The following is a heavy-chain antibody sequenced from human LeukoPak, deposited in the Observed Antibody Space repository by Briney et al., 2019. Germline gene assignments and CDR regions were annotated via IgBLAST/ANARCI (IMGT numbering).Heavy chain of an antibody. CDR1: GYTFTSYD. J-gene: IGHJ5*02. D-gene: IGHD3-3*01. V-gene: IGHV1-8*01. CDR3: ARSRGYDFWSGYHHWFDP. Sequence: ASVKVSCKASGYTFTSYDINWVRQATGQGLEWMGWMNPSSGNTGYAQKFQGRVTMTRNTSISTAYMELSSLRSEDTAVYYCARSRGYDFWSGYHHWFDPWGQGTLVTVSS. CDR2: MNPSSGNT.